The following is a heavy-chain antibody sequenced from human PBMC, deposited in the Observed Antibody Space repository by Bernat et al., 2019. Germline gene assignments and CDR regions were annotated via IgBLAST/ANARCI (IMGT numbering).Heavy chain of an antibody. D-gene: IGHD6-6*01. CDR3: VRIGYSTSSLGIDY. CDR1: GFTFSSYW. J-gene: IGHJ4*02. CDR2: INRDGSIK. V-gene: IGHV3-74*02. Sequence: EVQLLESGGGLVQPGGSLRLSCAASGFTFSSYWMHWVRQAPGKGLDWVSRINRDGSIKSYADSVRGRFTISRDNAKNTLFLQMSSLRAEDTAVYYCVRIGYSTSSLGIDYWGQGALVIVSS.